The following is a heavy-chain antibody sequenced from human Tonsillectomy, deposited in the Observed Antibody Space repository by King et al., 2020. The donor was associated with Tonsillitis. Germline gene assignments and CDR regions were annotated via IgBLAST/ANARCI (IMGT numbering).Heavy chain of an antibody. CDR3: ARDLSEWELYYYYYGLDV. D-gene: IGHD1-26*01. CDR1: GYTFTNYG. V-gene: IGHV1-18*04. J-gene: IGHJ6*02. CDR2: ISGYNGNT. Sequence: QLVQSGAEVKKPGASVKVSCKTSGYTFTNYGISWVRQAPGQGLEWMGGISGYNGNTMYAQKFQGRVTMTTDTSTSTAYMDLGSLRSDDTAVYYCARDLSEWELYYYYYGLDVWGQGTTVTVSS.